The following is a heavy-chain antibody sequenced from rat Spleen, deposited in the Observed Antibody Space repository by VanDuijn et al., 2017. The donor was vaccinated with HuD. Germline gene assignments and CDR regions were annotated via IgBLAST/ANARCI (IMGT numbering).Heavy chain of an antibody. J-gene: IGHJ1*01. CDR1: GFTFSNTA. Sequence: VQLVESGGGLVQPKESLKISCAASGFTFSNTAMYWVRQAPGKGLEWVARIRTKPNNYATYYADSVKGRFTISRDDSKSMVYLQMDNLKTEDTAMYYCTAGTYRYFDFWGPGTMVTVSS. CDR2: IRTKPNNYAT. V-gene: IGHV10-5*01. CDR3: TAGTYRYFDF.